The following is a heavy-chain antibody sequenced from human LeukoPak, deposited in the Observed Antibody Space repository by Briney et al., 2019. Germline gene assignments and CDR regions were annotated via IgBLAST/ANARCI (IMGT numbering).Heavy chain of an antibody. J-gene: IGHJ4*02. CDR1: GGSFSEYY. V-gene: IGHV4-34*01. Sequence: TSETLSLTCAVYGGSFSEYYWNWIRQSSGEGLEWIGEISHSGGIKYNPSLKSRVTMSPDTSKNQFSLKLRSVTAADTAIYYCATSFVTRGIISAYWGQGTPVTVSS. CDR2: ISHSGGI. CDR3: ATSFVTRGIISAY. D-gene: IGHD3-10*01.